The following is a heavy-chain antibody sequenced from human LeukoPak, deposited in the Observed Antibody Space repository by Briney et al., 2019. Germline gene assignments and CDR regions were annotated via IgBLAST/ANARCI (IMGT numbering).Heavy chain of an antibody. CDR2: ISSSSYI. D-gene: IGHD4-17*01. J-gene: IGHJ5*02. CDR1: GFTFSSYS. Sequence: GGSLRLSCAASGFTFSSYSMNWVRQAPGKGLEWVSSISSSSYIYYADPVKGRFTISRDNAKNSLYLQMNSLRAEDTAVYYCARGYYGDYSGFDPWGQGTLVTVSS. CDR3: ARGYYGDYSGFDP. V-gene: IGHV3-21*01.